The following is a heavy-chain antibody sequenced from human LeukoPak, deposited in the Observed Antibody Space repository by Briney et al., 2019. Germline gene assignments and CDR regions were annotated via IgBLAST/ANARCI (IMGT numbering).Heavy chain of an antibody. CDR2: IYSGGSA. J-gene: IGHJ4*02. V-gene: IGHV3-53*01. Sequence: GGSLRLSCAASGFTVSSNYMSWVRQAPGKGLEWVSVIYSGGSAYYADSVKGRFTISRDNSKNTLYLQMHSLRAEDTAVYYCATSDGGSFDYWGQGTLVTVSS. CDR3: ATSDGGSFDY. CDR1: GFTVSSNY. D-gene: IGHD4-23*01.